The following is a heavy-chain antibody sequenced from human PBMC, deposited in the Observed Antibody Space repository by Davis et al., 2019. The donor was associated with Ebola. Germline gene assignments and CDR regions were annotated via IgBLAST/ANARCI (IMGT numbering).Heavy chain of an antibody. CDR3: ARGGFYGPIRFDY. V-gene: IGHV3-7*01. D-gene: IGHD4-17*01. CDR2: IRQDVSEK. J-gene: IGHJ4*02. CDR1: GFTFSSYG. Sequence: PGGSLRLSCAASGFTFSSYGMHWVRQAPGKGLEWVANIRQDVSEKYYVDSVKGRFTISRDNAKNSLYLQMNSLRAEDTAVYYCARGGFYGPIRFDYWGQGTLVTVSS.